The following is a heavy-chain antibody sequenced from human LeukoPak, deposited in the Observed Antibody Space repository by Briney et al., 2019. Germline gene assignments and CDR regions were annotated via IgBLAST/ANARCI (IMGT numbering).Heavy chain of an antibody. D-gene: IGHD6-19*01. CDR3: ARQGIAVAGYDY. Sequence: SETLSLTCTVSGGSISSSSYYWGWIRQPPGKGLEWLGSIYYSGSTYYNPSLKSRVTISVDTSKNQFSLKLSSVTAADTAVYYCARQGIAVAGYDYWGQGTLVTVSS. CDR2: IYYSGST. V-gene: IGHV4-39*01. CDR1: GGSISSSSYY. J-gene: IGHJ4*02.